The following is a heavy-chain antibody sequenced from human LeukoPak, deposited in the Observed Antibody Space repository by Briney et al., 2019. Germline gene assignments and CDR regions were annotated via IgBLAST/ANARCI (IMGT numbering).Heavy chain of an antibody. D-gene: IGHD6-19*01. V-gene: IGHV3-23*01. CDR3: AKGRDSSGWYPWDAFDI. CDR1: GFTFSSYA. J-gene: IGHJ3*02. CDR2: ISGSGGST. Sequence: SGGSLRLSCAASGFTFSSYAMSWVRQAPGKGLERVSAISGSGGSTYYADSVKGRFTISRDNSKNTLYLQMNSLRAEDTAVYYCAKGRDSSGWYPWDAFDIWGQGTMVTVSS.